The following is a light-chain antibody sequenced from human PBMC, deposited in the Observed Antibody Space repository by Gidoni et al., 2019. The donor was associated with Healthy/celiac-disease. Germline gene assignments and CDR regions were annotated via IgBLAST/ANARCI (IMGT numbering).Light chain of an antibody. CDR1: KLGDKY. CDR3: QAWDSSTGV. V-gene: IGLV3-1*01. J-gene: IGLJ1*01. CDR2: PDS. Sequence: SYELTQPPSVAVSPGQTASITCSGDKLGDKYACWYQQKPGQSPVLVIYPDSKRPSGIPARFSGSNSGNTATLTISGTQAMDEADYYCQAWDSSTGVFGTGTKVTVL.